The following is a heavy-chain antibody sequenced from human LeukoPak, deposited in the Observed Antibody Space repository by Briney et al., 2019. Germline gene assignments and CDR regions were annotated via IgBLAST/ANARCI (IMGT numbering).Heavy chain of an antibody. D-gene: IGHD1-1*01. CDR2: MSSSTTHI. Sequence: GGSLRLSCAASGFTFRLYNMNWVRQAPGKGLEWVASMSSSTTHINYADSVNGRFTISRDNTNNLLFLQMNSVRAEDTAVYYCVTYGSPWNRVDHWGQGTLVTVSS. CDR3: VTYGSPWNRVDH. V-gene: IGHV3-21*01. CDR1: GFTFRLYN. J-gene: IGHJ4*02.